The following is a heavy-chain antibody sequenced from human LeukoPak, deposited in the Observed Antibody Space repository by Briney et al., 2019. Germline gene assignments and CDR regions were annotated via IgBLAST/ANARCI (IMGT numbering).Heavy chain of an antibody. J-gene: IGHJ4*02. V-gene: IGHV3-23*01. Sequence: GGSLRLSCAASGFTFSDYAMRWVRQAPGKGLEWVSAISGSGGSTYYADFVKGRFTISRDNSKNTLYLQMNSLRAEDTAVYYCAKDRHYYGSGSYPPHWGQGTLVTVSS. CDR3: AKDRHYYGSGSYPPH. D-gene: IGHD3-10*01. CDR2: ISGSGGST. CDR1: GFTFSDYA.